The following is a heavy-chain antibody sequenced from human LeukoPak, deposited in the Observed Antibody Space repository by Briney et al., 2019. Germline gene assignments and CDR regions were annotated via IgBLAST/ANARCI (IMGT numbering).Heavy chain of an antibody. CDR1: GYTFTSYA. V-gene: IGHV1-18*01. D-gene: IGHD6-19*01. J-gene: IGHJ4*02. CDR2: ISAYNGNT. Sequence: GASVKVSCKASGYTFTSYAMNWVRQAPGQGLEWMGWISAYNGNTNYAQNLQGRVSMTTDTSTSTAYMELRSLRSDDTAVYYCAREKPVAGHDFWGQGTLVTVSS. CDR3: AREKPVAGHDF.